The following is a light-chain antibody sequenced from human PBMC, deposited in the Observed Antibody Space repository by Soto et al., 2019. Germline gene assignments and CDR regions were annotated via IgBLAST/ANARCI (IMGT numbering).Light chain of an antibody. CDR3: QQYNNWPPIT. Sequence: EVGMTQSPATLSVSPGERATLSCRASQSVSSKLAWYQQKPGQAPRLLIYGASTRATGIPARFSGSGSGTEFTLTISSLQSEDFAVYYCQQYNNWPPITFGQGTRLEIK. CDR2: GAS. CDR1: QSVSSK. J-gene: IGKJ5*01. V-gene: IGKV3-15*01.